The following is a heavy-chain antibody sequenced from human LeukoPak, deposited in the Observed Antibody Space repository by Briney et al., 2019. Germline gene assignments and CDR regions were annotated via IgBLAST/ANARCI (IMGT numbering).Heavy chain of an antibody. J-gene: IGHJ4*02. CDR3: ASNYRYYFDY. CDR1: GGTFSSYA. Sequence: GSSVKVSCKASGGTFSSYAISWVRQAPGQGLEWMGGIIPIFGTANYAQKFQGRVTITADKSTSTAYMELSSLRSEDTAVHYCASNYRYYFDYWGQGTLVTVSS. V-gene: IGHV1-69*06. D-gene: IGHD4-11*01. CDR2: IIPIFGTA.